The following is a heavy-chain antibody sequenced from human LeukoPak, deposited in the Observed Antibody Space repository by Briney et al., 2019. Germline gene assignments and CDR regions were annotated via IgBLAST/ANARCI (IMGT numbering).Heavy chain of an antibody. CDR2: ISGSGGST. Sequence: GGSLRLSCAASGFTFSSYAMSWVRQAPGKGLEWVSAISGSGGSTYYADSVKGRFTISRDNSKNTLYLQMNSLRAEDTAVYYCAKDQVPERIAAAGTGYMDVWGKGTTVTVSS. J-gene: IGHJ6*03. V-gene: IGHV3-23*01. CDR1: GFTFSSYA. D-gene: IGHD6-13*01. CDR3: AKDQVPERIAAAGTGYMDV.